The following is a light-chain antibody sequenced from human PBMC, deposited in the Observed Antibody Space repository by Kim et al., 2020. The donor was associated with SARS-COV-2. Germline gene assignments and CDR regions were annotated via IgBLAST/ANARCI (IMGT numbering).Light chain of an antibody. CDR2: NNT. V-gene: IGLV1-44*01. J-gene: IGLJ3*02. Sequence: QSVLTQPPTASGTPGQRVTVSCSGDTSNIRTNTVNWYQQFPGTAPQLFIYNNTQRPSGVPDRFSGSKSGTSASLVISGLQSADEADYYCASWDDSLNGWVFGGGTQLTVL. CDR3: ASWDDSLNGWV. CDR1: TSNIRTNT.